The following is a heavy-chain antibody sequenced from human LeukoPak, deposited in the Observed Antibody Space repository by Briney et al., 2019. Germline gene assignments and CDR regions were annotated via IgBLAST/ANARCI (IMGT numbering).Heavy chain of an antibody. D-gene: IGHD4-11*01. V-gene: IGHV4-39*07. CDR3: ARAPYYSNYDRRVLTRFDY. CDR1: GGSISSSSYY. Sequence: PSETLSLTCTVSGGSISSSSYYWGWIRQPPGKGLEWIGSIYYSGSTYYNPSLKSRVTISVDTSKNQFSLKLSSVTAADTAAYYCARAPYYSNYDRRVLTRFDYWGQGTLVTVSS. CDR2: IYYSGST. J-gene: IGHJ4*02.